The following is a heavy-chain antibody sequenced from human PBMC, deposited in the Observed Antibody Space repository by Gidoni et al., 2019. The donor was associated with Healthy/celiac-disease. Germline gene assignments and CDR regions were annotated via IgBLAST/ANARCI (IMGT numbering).Heavy chain of an antibody. CDR3: ARGSIVVVPAATKVNWFDP. CDR1: GYTFTSYD. CDR2: MNPNSGNT. Sequence: QVQLVQSGAEVKKPGASVKVSCKASGYTFTSYDIHWVRQATGQGLEWMGWMNPNSGNTGYAQKFQGRVTMTRNTSISTAYMELSSLRSEDTAVYYCARGSIVVVPAATKVNWFDPWGQGTLVTVSS. D-gene: IGHD2-2*01. V-gene: IGHV1-8*01. J-gene: IGHJ5*02.